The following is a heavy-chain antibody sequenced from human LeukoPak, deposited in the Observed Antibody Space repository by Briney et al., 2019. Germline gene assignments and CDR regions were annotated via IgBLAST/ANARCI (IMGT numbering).Heavy chain of an antibody. D-gene: IGHD3-22*01. V-gene: IGHV3-23*01. CDR2: ISGSGGST. Sequence: GGSLRLSCAASGFTFSSYAMSWVRQAPGKGLEWGSAISGSGGSTYYADSVKGRFTISRDNSKNTLYLQMNSLRAEDTAVYCCAYPDSSGYLIDYWVQGNLVSVSS. J-gene: IGHJ4*02. CDR1: GFTFSSYA. CDR3: AYPDSSGYLIDY.